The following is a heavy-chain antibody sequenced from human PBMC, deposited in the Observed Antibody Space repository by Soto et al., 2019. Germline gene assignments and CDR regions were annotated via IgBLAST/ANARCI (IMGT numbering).Heavy chain of an antibody. CDR3: ASDYDILTGYYNAAVVI. J-gene: IGHJ3*02. V-gene: IGHV5-10-1*01. CDR2: IDPSDSYT. Sequence: GQSLKIACKGSGYSFTTYWISWVRQMPGKGLEWMGRIDPSDSYTNYSPSFQGHVTISADKSISTGYLQWSSLKASDTAMYYCASDYDILTGYYNAAVVICFQGRMVTVS. D-gene: IGHD3-9*01. CDR1: GYSFTTYW.